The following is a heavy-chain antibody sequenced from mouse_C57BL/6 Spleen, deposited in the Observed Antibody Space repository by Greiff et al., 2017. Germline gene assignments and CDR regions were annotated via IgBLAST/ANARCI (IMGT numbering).Heavy chain of an antibody. Sequence: EVKLMESGGGLVKPGGSLKLSCAASGFTFSSYAMSWVRQTPEKRLEWVATISDGGSYTYYPDNVKGRFTISRDNAKNNLYLQMSHLKSEDTAMYYCARSLPAGDYFDYWGQGTTLTVSS. CDR2: ISDGGSYT. CDR1: GFTFSSYA. V-gene: IGHV5-4*03. CDR3: ARSLPAGDYFDY. J-gene: IGHJ2*01.